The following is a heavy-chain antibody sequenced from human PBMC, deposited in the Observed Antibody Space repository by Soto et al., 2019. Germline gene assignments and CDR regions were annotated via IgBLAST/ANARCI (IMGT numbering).Heavy chain of an antibody. Sequence: QVQLVQSGAEVKKPGASVKVYCMASGYTFTDYFMHWVRQAPGQGLEWMGWINPNSGGTSYAQKFQGRVTMTRDTSISTAYMELTRLRSDDTAVYYCARDYGDFDNWLDPWGQGTLVTVSS. V-gene: IGHV1-2*02. J-gene: IGHJ5*02. CDR3: ARDYGDFDNWLDP. D-gene: IGHD4-17*01. CDR1: GYTFTDYF. CDR2: INPNSGGT.